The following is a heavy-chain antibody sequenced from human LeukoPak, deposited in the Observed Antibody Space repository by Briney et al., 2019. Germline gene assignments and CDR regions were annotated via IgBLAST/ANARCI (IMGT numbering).Heavy chain of an antibody. J-gene: IGHJ4*02. V-gene: IGHV3-48*04. CDR3: ARTTYYDFWSGYWHFDY. D-gene: IGHD3-3*01. CDR1: GFTFSSYS. Sequence: GGSLRLSCAASGFTFSSYSMSWVRQAPGKGLEWVSYISSSSSTIYYADSVKGRFTISRDNAKNSLYLQMNSLRAEDTAVYYCARTTYYDFWSGYWHFDYWGQGTLVTVSS. CDR2: ISSSSSTI.